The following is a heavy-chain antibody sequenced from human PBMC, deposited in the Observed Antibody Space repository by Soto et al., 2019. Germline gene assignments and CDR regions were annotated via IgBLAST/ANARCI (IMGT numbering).Heavy chain of an antibody. Sequence: PGGCLRLSCAASGVSFSIYGMHWVRQTTGKGLEWVAVIWYDGSNKYYADSVKGRFTISRDNSKNTLYLQMNSLRAEDTAVYYCARDGMKAAVNPTYPQKGYYYYYGMGVWGQGTTVTVSS. CDR3: ARDGMKAAVNPTYPQKGYYYYYGMGV. D-gene: IGHD6-13*01. CDR1: GVSFSIYG. V-gene: IGHV3-33*01. J-gene: IGHJ6*02. CDR2: IWYDGSNK.